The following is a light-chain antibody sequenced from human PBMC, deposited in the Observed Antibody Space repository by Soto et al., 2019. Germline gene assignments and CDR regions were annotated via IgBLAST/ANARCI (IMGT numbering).Light chain of an antibody. CDR1: PSVTNF. Sequence: EIVLTQSPATLSLSPGERATLSCRASPSVTNFLAWYQQKPGQAPRLLIYGAFNRATGIPARFSGSGSGTDFTLTISSLEPEDSAVYYCQQRNVWPPVTLGQGTRLESK. V-gene: IGKV3-11*01. CDR3: QQRNVWPPVT. J-gene: IGKJ5*01. CDR2: GAF.